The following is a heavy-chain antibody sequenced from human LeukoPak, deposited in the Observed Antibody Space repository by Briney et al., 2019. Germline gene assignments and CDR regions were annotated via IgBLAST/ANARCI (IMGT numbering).Heavy chain of an antibody. D-gene: IGHD3-16*02. CDR1: GFTFSSYW. CDR2: IKQDGSEK. J-gene: IGHJ4*02. Sequence: PGGSLRLSCAASGFTFSSYWMSWVRQAPGKGLEWVANIKQDGSEKYYVDSVKGRFTISRDNAKNSLYLQMNSLRAEDTAVYYCAMGDYIWGSYPQVGYWGQGTLVTVSS. CDR3: AMGDYIWGSYPQVGY. V-gene: IGHV3-7*01.